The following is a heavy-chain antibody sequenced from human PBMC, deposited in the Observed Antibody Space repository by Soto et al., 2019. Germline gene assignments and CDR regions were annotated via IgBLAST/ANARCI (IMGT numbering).Heavy chain of an antibody. J-gene: IGHJ3*02. CDR3: VRYDRINMKPYSPEGFHI. CDR1: GDSIGGSNAH. D-gene: IGHD3-3*02. CDR2: VYYGGAIFYSGNI. V-gene: IGHV4-39*01. Sequence: PSETLSLTCTVSGDSIGGSNAHWGWTRQPPGKGLEYIGSVYYGGAIFYSGNIYYNPSLKSRVTISVDTSKNQFSLRLSSVTAADTGVYYCVRYDRINMKPYSPEGFHIWGQGTMVTVSS.